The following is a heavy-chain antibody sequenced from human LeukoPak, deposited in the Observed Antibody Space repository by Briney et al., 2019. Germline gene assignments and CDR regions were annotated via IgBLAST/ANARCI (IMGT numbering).Heavy chain of an antibody. J-gene: IGHJ6*02. CDR1: GGSISSGGYY. V-gene: IGHV4-61*02. D-gene: IGHD2-2*02. CDR3: ARGYCSSTSCYNYYYGMDV. CDR2: IYTSGST. Sequence: SQTLSLTCTVSGGSISSGGYYWSWIRQPAGKGLEWIGRIYTSGSTNYNPSLKSRVTISVDTSKNQFSLKLSSVTAADTAVYYCARGYCSSTSCYNYYYGMDVWGQGTTVTVSS.